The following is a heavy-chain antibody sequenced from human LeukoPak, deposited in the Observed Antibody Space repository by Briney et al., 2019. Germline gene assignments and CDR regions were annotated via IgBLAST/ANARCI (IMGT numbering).Heavy chain of an antibody. CDR3: ARDCGSALCFGELLRAFDY. J-gene: IGHJ4*02. D-gene: IGHD3-10*01. V-gene: IGHV3-21*01. Sequence: PGGSLRLSCAAAVHIFSRHSMNWARQAPGKGLEWVSSISSNSSYIYYADSVKGRFTISRDNAKNSLYLQLNSLRPEDTAVYFCARDCGSALCFGELLRAFDYWGQGTLVTVSS. CDR1: VHIFSRHS. CDR2: ISSNSSYI.